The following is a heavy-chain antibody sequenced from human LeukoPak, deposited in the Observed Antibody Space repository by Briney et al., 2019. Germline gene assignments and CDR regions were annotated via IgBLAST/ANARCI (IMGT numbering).Heavy chain of an antibody. D-gene: IGHD6-13*01. V-gene: IGHV3-48*01. J-gene: IGHJ6*03. Sequence: PGGSLRLSCAASGFTFSSYSMNWVRQAPGKGLEWVSYISSSSSTIYYADSVKGRFTISRDNSKNTLYLQMNSLRAEDTAVYYCARDGDSSHGYYYYMDVWGKGTTVTVSS. CDR1: GFTFSSYS. CDR3: ARDGDSSHGYYYYMDV. CDR2: ISSSSSTI.